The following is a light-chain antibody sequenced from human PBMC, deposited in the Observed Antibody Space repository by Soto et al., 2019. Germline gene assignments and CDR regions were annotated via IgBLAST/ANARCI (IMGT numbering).Light chain of an antibody. J-gene: IGKJ1*01. V-gene: IGKV1-39*01. CDR2: AAS. CDR1: QSISNS. CDR3: QQSYSTPRT. Sequence: IQMTQSPSSLSASVGDRVTITCRTSQSISNSLNWYQQKPGKAPNLLIYAASSLQSGVPSRFSGSGSGTDFTLTISSLQPEDFATYYCQQSYSTPRTFGQGTKVDIK.